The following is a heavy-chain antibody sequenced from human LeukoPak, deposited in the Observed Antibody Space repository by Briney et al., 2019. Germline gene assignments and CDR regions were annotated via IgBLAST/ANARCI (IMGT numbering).Heavy chain of an antibody. J-gene: IGHJ3*02. CDR1: GYSFSAYY. Sequence: ASVKVSCKASGYSFSAYYVHWVRQAPGQGLEWMAWINPKSGVTNYVKGFQGRVTMSRDTSISTVYMELSRLRSDDSAVYYCARGVDAFDIWGQGTMVTLSS. CDR2: INPKSGVT. V-gene: IGHV1-2*02. CDR3: ARGVDAFDI.